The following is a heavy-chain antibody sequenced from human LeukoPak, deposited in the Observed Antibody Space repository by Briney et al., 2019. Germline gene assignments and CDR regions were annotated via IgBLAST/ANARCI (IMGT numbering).Heavy chain of an antibody. CDR3: ARLPDLSGSFWYFDY. CDR2: VYHSGIT. J-gene: IGHJ4*02. CDR1: GDSITNTNY. V-gene: IGHV4-38-2*02. Sequence: SETLSLTCTVSGDSITNTNYWAWIRQSPGEGLEWIGSVYHSGITYYTPSLKSRVSISVDTSKNQLSLKVTSVTASDTAVYYCARLPDLSGSFWYFDYWGQGTLVTVSS. D-gene: IGHD1-26*01.